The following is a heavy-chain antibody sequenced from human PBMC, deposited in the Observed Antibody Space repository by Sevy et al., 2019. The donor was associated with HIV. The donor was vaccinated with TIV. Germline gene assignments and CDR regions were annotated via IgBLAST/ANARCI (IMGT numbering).Heavy chain of an antibody. CDR1: GGTFSNHI. Sequence: ASVKVSCQTSGGTFSNHIIHWVRQAPGHEFEWVGGILPVFGTTNYAQRFRGRVTFAADDSTRTHYMELSSLRSDDTAFYYSAKGMEFSFMLSQVPLTALESWGQGTLVTVSS. J-gene: IGHJ4*02. D-gene: IGHD3-16*02. CDR3: AKGMEFSFMLSQVPLTALES. V-gene: IGHV1-69*13. CDR2: ILPVFGTT.